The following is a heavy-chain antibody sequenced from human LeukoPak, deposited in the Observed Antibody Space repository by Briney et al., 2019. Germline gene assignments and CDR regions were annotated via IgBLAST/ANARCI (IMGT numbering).Heavy chain of an antibody. CDR3: ARFGTSSSRFFDQ. CDR1: GGSISAYY. D-gene: IGHD6-6*01. Sequence: LAETLSLTCTVSGGSISAYYWSWIRQPPGKGLEWIGYIHYSGTTNYYPSLKSRVTIALDTSKNQFSLKLNSVTAADTAVYYCARFGTSSSRFFDQWGQGTLVTVSS. CDR2: IHYSGTT. J-gene: IGHJ4*02. V-gene: IGHV4-59*01.